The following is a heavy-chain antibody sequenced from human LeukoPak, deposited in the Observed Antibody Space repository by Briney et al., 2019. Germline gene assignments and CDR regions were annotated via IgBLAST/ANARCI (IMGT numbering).Heavy chain of an antibody. CDR3: ATRYGGFFDY. Sequence: GGSLRLSCAASGFTFSSYGMHWVRQAPGKGLEWVAVISYDGSNKYYADSVKGRFTISRDNSKNTLYLQMNSLRAEDTAVYYCATRYGGFFDYWGQGTLVTVSS. CDR1: GFTFSSYG. V-gene: IGHV3-30*03. D-gene: IGHD4-23*01. J-gene: IGHJ4*02. CDR2: ISYDGSNK.